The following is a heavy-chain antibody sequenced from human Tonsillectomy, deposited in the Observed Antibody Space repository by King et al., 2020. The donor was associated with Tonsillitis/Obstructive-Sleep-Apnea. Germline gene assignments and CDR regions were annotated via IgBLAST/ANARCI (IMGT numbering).Heavy chain of an antibody. J-gene: IGHJ3*02. V-gene: IGHV3-9*01. CDR2: ISWNSGTV. Sequence: DVQLVESGGGLVQPGRSLRLSCAASGFTFDDYAMYWVRQAPGKGLEWVSGISWNSGTVGYADSVKGRFTISRDNAKNSLYLQMNSLRTEDTALYYCAKDLIIAESGTPGDAFDMWGQGTMVTVSS. D-gene: IGHD6-13*01. CDR1: GFTFDDYA. CDR3: AKDLIIAESGTPGDAFDM.